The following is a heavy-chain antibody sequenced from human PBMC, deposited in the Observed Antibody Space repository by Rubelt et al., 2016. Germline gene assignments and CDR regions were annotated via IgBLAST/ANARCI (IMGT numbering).Heavy chain of an antibody. CDR2: IYYSGST. J-gene: IGHJ1*01. Sequence: QLQLRESGPGLVKPSETLSLTCSVSGGSISSYYWSWIRQPPGKGLEWIGYIYYSGSTNYNPSLKSRVTISVDTSKNQFSLKLGSVTAADTAVYYCGNYYYDSSGYYFGYFQHWGQGTLVTVSS. CDR3: GNYYYDSSGYYFGYFQH. D-gene: IGHD3-22*01. CDR1: GGSISSYY. V-gene: IGHV4-59*08.